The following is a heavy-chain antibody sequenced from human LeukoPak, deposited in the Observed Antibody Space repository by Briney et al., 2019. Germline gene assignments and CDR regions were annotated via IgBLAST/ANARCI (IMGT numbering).Heavy chain of an antibody. CDR1: GFTFSSYA. V-gene: IGHV3-48*04. CDR2: ISSSGSTI. D-gene: IGHD6-13*01. J-gene: IGHJ4*02. CDR3: ARQGRVLAAADVDFDY. Sequence: GGSLRLSCAASGFTFSSYAMSWVRQAPGKGLEWVSYISSSGSTIYYADSVKGRFTISRDNAKNSLYLQMNSLRAEDTAVYYCARQGRVLAAADVDFDYWGQGTLVTVSS.